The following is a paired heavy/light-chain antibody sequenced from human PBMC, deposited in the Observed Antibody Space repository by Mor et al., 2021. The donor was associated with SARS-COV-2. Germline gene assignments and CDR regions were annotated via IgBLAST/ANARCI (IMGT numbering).Light chain of an antibody. Sequence: QSALTQPPSASGSPGQSVTISCTGTSSDVGGYNYVSWYQQHPGKAPKLIIYEVNKRPSGVPDRFSGSKSGNTASLTVSGLQAEDESDYYCSSYAGSNNFDVVFGGGTKLTVL. CDR3: SSYAGSNNFDVV. CDR1: SSDVGGYNY. J-gene: IGLJ2*01. CDR2: EVN. V-gene: IGLV2-8*01.
Heavy chain of an antibody. J-gene: IGHJ4*02. D-gene: IGHD3-3*01. CDR3: ARRKGADFWSGSTYYFDY. CDR1: GGSITSSSDY. V-gene: IGHV4-39*01. Sequence: QLQLQESGPGLVKPSETLSLTCTVSGGSITSSSDYWGWIRQPPGKGLKWIGSIYYSGSTYYNPSLKSRVTISVDTSKNQFSLKVSSVTAADTAVYYCARRKGADFWSGSTYYFDYWGQGTLVTVSS. CDR2: IYYSGST.